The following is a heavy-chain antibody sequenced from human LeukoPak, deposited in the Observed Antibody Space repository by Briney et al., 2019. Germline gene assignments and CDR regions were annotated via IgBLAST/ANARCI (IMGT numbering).Heavy chain of an antibody. CDR3: AKDAGSSGYYYFDY. D-gene: IGHD3-22*01. Sequence: GASVKVSCKASGYTFTSYDINWVRQATGQGLEWMGWMNPNSGNTGYAQKFQGRVTMTRDTSTSTVYMEVSSLRAEDTAVYYCAKDAGSSGYYYFDYWGQGTLVTVSS. CDR1: GYTFTSYD. CDR2: MNPNSGNT. J-gene: IGHJ4*02. V-gene: IGHV1-8*02.